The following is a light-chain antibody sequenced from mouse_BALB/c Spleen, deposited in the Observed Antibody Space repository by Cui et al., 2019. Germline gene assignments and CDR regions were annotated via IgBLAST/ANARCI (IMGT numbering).Light chain of an antibody. Sequence: QIVLTQSPAIMSASQGEENTLTCSASSSVSYVHWYQPKSGTSPKLLIYSTSTLASGVPSRFSGSGSGTFYSLTISSVEAEDAADYYCHQWSSYPWTFGGGTKLEIK. V-gene: IGKV4-80*01. CDR3: HQWSSYPWT. CDR2: STS. CDR1: SSVSY. J-gene: IGKJ1*01.